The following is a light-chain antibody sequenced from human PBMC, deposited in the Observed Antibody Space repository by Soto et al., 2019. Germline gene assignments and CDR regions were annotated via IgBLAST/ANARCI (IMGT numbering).Light chain of an antibody. J-gene: IGKJ4*01. CDR3: QQYYSTLT. CDR1: QSVLYSSNNKNY. V-gene: IGKV4-1*01. CDR2: WAS. Sequence: DIVVTQSPESLAVSLGERATINCKSSQSVLYSSNNKNYLAWYQQKPGQPPKLLIYWASTRESGVPDRFSGSGSGTDFTLTISSLQAEDVAVYYCQQYYSTLTFGGGTKVDIK.